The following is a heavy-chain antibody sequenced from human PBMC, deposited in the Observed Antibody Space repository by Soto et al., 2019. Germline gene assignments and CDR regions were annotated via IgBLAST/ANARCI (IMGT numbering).Heavy chain of an antibody. V-gene: IGHV2-5*02. CDR2: IYWDDDQ. D-gene: IGHD6-13*01. CDR1: GFSLTTSGVG. Sequence: QITLKESGPALVKPTQTLTLTCTFSGFSLTTSGVGVAWIRQPPGKALGGLAVIYWDDDQPGTPSLEGRLTIPKDTTKNQVVLTMTNMDPVDTATYYCAHISAAGKAGDWFDPWGQGTLVTVSS. CDR3: AHISAAGKAGDWFDP. J-gene: IGHJ5*01.